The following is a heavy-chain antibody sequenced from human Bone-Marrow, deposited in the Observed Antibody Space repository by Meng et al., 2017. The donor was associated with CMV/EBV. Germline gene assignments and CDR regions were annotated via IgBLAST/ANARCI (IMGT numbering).Heavy chain of an antibody. J-gene: IGHJ6*02. D-gene: IGHD2-2*01. Sequence: ASVKVSCKASGYTFTSYGISWVRQAPGQGLEWMGWISAYNGNTNYAQKLQGRVTMTTDTSTSTAYMELRSLRSDDTAVYYCAREPFNCSSTSCYGTYYYYYGMDVWGQGTTVTVSS. CDR1: GYTFTSYG. V-gene: IGHV1-18*01. CDR2: ISAYNGNT. CDR3: AREPFNCSSTSCYGTYYYYYGMDV.